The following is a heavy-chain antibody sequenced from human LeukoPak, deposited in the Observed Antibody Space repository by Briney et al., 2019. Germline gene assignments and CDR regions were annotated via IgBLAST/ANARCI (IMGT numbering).Heavy chain of an antibody. Sequence: GGSLRLSFAASGFTFSSYSMNWVRQAPGKGLEWVSYISSSSSTIYYADSVKGRFTISRDNAKNSLYLQMNSLRAEDTAVYYCFGGNPRFGFDYWGQGTLVTVSS. CDR1: GFTFSSYS. V-gene: IGHV3-48*04. D-gene: IGHD4-23*01. CDR3: FGGNPRFGFDY. J-gene: IGHJ4*02. CDR2: ISSSSSTI.